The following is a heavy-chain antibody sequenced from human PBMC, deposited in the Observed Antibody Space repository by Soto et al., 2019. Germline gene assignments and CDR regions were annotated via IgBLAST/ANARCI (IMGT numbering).Heavy chain of an antibody. V-gene: IGHV4-61*01. CDR3: ARPLYSYGPMDV. J-gene: IGHJ6*02. CDR1: GGSVSSGSYY. Sequence: QVQLQESGPGLVKPSETLSLTCTVSGGSVSSGSYYWSWIRQPPGKGLEWIGYIYYSGSTNYNPSLKRRDPISVDTSKNQFSLKLSSVTAADTAVYYCARPLYSYGPMDVWGQGTTVTVSS. D-gene: IGHD5-18*01. CDR2: IYYSGST.